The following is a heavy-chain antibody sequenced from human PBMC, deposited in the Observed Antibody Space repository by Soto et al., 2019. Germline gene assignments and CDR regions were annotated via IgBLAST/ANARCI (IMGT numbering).Heavy chain of an antibody. CDR1: GFTFSSYS. V-gene: IGHV3-21*01. Sequence: GGSLRLSCAASGFTFSSYSMNWVRQAPGKGLEWVSSISSSSSYIYYADSVKGRFTISRDNAKNSLYLQMNSLRAEDTAVYYCERDSIVATMNDAFDIWGQGTMVTVSS. J-gene: IGHJ3*02. CDR3: ERDSIVATMNDAFDI. D-gene: IGHD5-12*01. CDR2: ISSSSSYI.